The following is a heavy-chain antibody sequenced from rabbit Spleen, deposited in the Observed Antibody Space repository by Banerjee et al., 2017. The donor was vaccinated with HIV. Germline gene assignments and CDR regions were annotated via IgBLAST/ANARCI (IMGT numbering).Heavy chain of an antibody. CDR2: ISTGGGTT. V-gene: IGHV1S45*01. D-gene: IGHD1-1*01. J-gene: IGHJ6*01. CDR3: ARDTSSSFSSYGMDL. CDR1: GFSFSSSYW. Sequence: QEQLEESGGDLVKPGASLTLTCTASGFSFSSSYWICWVRQAPGRGLEWIACISTGGGTTYYTTWAKGRFTISKTSSTTVTLQMTSLTAADTATYFCARDTSSSFSSYGMDLWGQGTLVTVS.